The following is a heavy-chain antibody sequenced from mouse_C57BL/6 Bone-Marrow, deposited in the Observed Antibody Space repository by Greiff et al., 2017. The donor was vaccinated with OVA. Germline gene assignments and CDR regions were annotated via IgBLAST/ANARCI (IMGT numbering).Heavy chain of an antibody. CDR1: GYAFSSSW. J-gene: IGHJ4*01. CDR3: ARCAMDY. Sequence: VQLQESGPELVKPGASVKISCKASGYAFSSSWMNWVKQRPGKGLEWIGRIYPGDGDTNYNGKFKGKATLTADKSSSTAYMQLSSLTSEDSAVYFCARCAMDYWGQGTSVTVSS. V-gene: IGHV1-82*01. CDR2: IYPGDGDT.